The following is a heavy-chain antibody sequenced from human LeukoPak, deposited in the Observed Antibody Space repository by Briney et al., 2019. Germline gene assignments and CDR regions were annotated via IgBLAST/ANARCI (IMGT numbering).Heavy chain of an antibody. V-gene: IGHV3-74*01. D-gene: IGHD3-10*01. CDR3: STGSGHAFDI. J-gene: IGHJ3*02. CDR2: INSDGSST. Sequence: GGCLRLSCAASGFSFSSYWMHWVRQVPGKGLVWVSRINSDGSSTSYADSVKGRFTISRDNAKNTLYVQMNSLRAKDTAVYYCSTGSGHAFDIWGRGTMVTVSS. CDR1: GFSFSSYW.